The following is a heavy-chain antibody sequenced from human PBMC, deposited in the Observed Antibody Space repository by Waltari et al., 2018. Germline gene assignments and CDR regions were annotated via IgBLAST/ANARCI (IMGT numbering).Heavy chain of an antibody. CDR2: ISSSGSTI. J-gene: IGHJ4*02. V-gene: IGHV3-48*03. CDR3: ARLGGWSTGYHDY. CDR1: GFTFSSYE. D-gene: IGHD3-16*01. Sequence: EVQLVESGGGLVQPGGSLSLSCAASGFTFSSYEMNWVRQAPGKGLEWVSYISSSGSTIYYADSVKGRFTISRDNAKNSLYLQMNSLRAEDTAVYYCARLGGWSTGYHDYWGQGTLVTVSS.